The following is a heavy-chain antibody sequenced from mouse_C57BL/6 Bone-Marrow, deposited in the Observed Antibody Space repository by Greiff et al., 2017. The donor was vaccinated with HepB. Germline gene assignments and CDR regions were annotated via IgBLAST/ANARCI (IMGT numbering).Heavy chain of an antibody. D-gene: IGHD2-2*01. Sequence: DVHLVESGGGLVKPGGSLKLSCAASGFTFSSYAMSWVRQTPEKRLEWVATISDGGSYTYYPDNVKGRFTISRDNAKNNLYLQMSHLKSEDTAMYYCARAERVTTGAWFAYWGQGTLVTVSA. V-gene: IGHV5-4*01. J-gene: IGHJ3*01. CDR2: ISDGGSYT. CDR1: GFTFSSYA. CDR3: ARAERVTTGAWFAY.